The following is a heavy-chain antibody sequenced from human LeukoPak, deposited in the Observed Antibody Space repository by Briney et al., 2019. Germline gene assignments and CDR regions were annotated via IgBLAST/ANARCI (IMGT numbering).Heavy chain of an antibody. CDR3: ARGYYHDSK. CDR2: IYYSVT. D-gene: IGHD3-22*01. J-gene: IGHJ4*02. CDR1: GXSISSYY. Sequence: SETLSLTCTVSGXSISSYYWSWIRQPPGKGLEWIGYIYYSVTNYNPSLRSRVTISVDTSKNQFSLKLSSVTAADTAVYYCARGYYHDSKWGQGILVTVSS. V-gene: IGHV4-59*01.